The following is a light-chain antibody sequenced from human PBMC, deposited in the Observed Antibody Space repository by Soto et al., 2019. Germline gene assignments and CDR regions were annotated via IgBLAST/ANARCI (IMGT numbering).Light chain of an antibody. Sequence: EIVMTQSPATLSVSPGERATLSCRASQSISSNLAWYQQKPGQAPRLLMFRTSSRATGFPARFSGSVSGTEFNLTISSLQSEDFGVYYCQQYNNWPRATFGGGTKVDI. CDR1: QSISSN. J-gene: IGKJ4*01. CDR3: QQYNNWPRAT. V-gene: IGKV3-15*01. CDR2: RTS.